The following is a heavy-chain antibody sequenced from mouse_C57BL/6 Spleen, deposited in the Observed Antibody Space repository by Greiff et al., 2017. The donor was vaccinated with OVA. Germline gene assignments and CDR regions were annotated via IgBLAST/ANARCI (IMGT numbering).Heavy chain of an antibody. D-gene: IGHD2-2*01. Sequence: QVQLQQPGAELVKPGASVKMSCKASGYTFTSYWITWVKQRPGQGLEWIGDIYPGSGSTNYNEKFKSKATLTVDTSSSTAYMQLSSLTSEDSAVYYCARYYYGYDPAFDYLGQGTTLTVSS. CDR3: ARYYYGYDPAFDY. CDR2: IYPGSGST. CDR1: GYTFTSYW. J-gene: IGHJ2*01. V-gene: IGHV1-55*01.